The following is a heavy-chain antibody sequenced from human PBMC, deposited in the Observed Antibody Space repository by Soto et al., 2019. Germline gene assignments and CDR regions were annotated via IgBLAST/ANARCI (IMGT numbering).Heavy chain of an antibody. J-gene: IGHJ4*02. V-gene: IGHV1-69*06. Sequence: SVKVSCKASGGTFSSYAISWVRQAPGQGLEWMGGIIPIFGTANYAQKFQGRVTITADKSTSTAYMELSSLRSEDTAVYYCASSRSSSWKTPIPIDYWGQGLLVTVSS. CDR1: GGTFSSYA. D-gene: IGHD6-13*01. CDR2: IIPIFGTA. CDR3: ASSRSSSWKTPIPIDY.